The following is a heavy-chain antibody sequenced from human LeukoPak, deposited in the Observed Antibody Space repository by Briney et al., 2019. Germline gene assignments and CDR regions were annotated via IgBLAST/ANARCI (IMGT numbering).Heavy chain of an antibody. CDR1: GGSISSYY. CDR2: IYYSGST. J-gene: IGHJ3*02. CDR3: ARVYSSSWQTAFDI. Sequence: SETLSLTCTVSGGSISSYYWSWIRQPPGKGLEWIGYIYYSGSTNYNPSLKSRVTISVDTSKNQFSLKLSSVTAADTAVYYCARVYSSSWQTAFDIWGQGTMVTVSS. V-gene: IGHV4-59*01. D-gene: IGHD6-13*01.